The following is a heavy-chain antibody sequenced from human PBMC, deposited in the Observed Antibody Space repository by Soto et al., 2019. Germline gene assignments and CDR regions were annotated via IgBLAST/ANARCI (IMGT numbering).Heavy chain of an antibody. V-gene: IGHV4-59*08. Sequence: QVQLQQSGPGLVKPSETLSLTCTVSSGPSSSHNWGWIRQSPGRGLEWIGYVYNTGGTGYNPSLKSRVTISADTSANHISLTLSSVTAADTAIYYCVRQGIGNLHGLVDVWGQGTTVSVSS. CDR1: SGPSSSHN. D-gene: IGHD1-1*01. J-gene: IGHJ6*02. CDR3: VRQGIGNLHGLVDV. CDR2: VYNTGGT.